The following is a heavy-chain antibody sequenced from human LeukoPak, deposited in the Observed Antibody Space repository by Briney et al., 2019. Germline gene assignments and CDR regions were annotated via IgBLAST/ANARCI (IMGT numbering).Heavy chain of an antibody. D-gene: IGHD3-10*01. CDR3: AKDRSAQFAELYPGAWFDP. J-gene: IGHJ5*02. CDR1: GFSISNYA. CDR2: ISGTGGNT. Sequence: GGSLRLSCTVSGFSISNYAVSWVRQIPGKGLAWASGISGTGGNTYYADSVKGRFTISRDNSKNTLFLQMSSLRAEDTAVYYCAKDRSAQFAELYPGAWFDPWGQGTLVSVSS. V-gene: IGHV3-23*01.